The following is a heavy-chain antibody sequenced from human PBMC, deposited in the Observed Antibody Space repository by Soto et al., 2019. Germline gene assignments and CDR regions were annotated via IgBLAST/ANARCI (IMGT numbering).Heavy chain of an antibody. J-gene: IGHJ5*02. CDR2: INNDGSNT. V-gene: IGHV3-74*01. Sequence: EVQLVESGGGLVQPGGSLRLSCVASGFTLSSYWMHWVRQAPGKGLVWVSHINNDGSNTNYADSVKGRFTISRDNAKNQLYPEMNNLRAEDTAVYYCGRDLAPGLDPWGQGTLVTVSS. CDR1: GFTLSSYW. CDR3: GRDLAPGLDP. D-gene: IGHD3-16*01.